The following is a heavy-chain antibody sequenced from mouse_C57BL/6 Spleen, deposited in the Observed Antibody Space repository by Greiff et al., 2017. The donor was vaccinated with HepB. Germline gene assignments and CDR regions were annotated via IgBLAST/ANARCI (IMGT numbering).Heavy chain of an antibody. Sequence: EVHLVESGEGLVKPGGSLKLSCAASGFTFSSYAMSWVRQTPEKRLEWVAYISSGGDYIYYADTVKGRFTISRDNARNTLYLQMSSLKSEDTAMYYCTREGDGYGAYYAMDYWGQGTSVTVSS. CDR3: TREGDGYGAYYAMDY. CDR2: ISSGGDYI. D-gene: IGHD2-2*01. V-gene: IGHV5-9-1*02. J-gene: IGHJ4*01. CDR1: GFTFSSYA.